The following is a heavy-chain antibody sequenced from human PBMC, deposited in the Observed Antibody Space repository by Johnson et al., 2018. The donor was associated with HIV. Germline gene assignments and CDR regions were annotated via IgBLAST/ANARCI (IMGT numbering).Heavy chain of an antibody. CDR2: ISYDGSNK. CDR1: GFTFSSYG. CDR3: ARDLVGVVAAAGPVGDASDI. J-gene: IGHJ3*02. V-gene: IGHV3-30*03. D-gene: IGHD6-13*01. Sequence: QVQLVESGGGVVQPGRSLRLSCAASGFTFSSYGMHWVRQAPGKGLEWVAVISYDGSNKYYADSVKGRFTISRDNSKNTLYLQMNSLRAEDTAVYYCARDLVGVVAAAGPVGDASDIWGQGTMVTVSS.